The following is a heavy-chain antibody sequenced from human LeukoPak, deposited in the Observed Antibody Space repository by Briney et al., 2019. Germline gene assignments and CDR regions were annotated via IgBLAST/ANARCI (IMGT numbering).Heavy chain of an antibody. CDR3: ASGFGGLGELSSYNWFDP. Sequence: PSETLSLTCAVYGGSFSGYYWSWIRQPPGKGLEWIGEINHSGSTNYNPSLESRVTISVDTSKNQFSLKLSSVTAADTAVYYCASGFGGLGELSSYNWFDPWGQGTLVTVSS. V-gene: IGHV4-34*01. CDR1: GGSFSGYY. CDR2: INHSGST. J-gene: IGHJ5*02. D-gene: IGHD3-16*02.